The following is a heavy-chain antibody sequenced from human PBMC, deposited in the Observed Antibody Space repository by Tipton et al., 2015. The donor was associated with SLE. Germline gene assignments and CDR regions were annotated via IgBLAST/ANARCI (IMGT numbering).Heavy chain of an antibody. V-gene: IGHV4-31*03. J-gene: IGHJ4*02. CDR3: ARTRGERFLQYVDN. Sequence: TLSLTCSVSGDSISSGGYYWTWIRQQPGKDLEWIGYIYHTGNTYYYNPSLRGRVSMSVDTSKNQFSLKLNSVTAADTALYYCARTRGERFLQYVDNWGQGTLVTVSS. CDR2: IYHTGNTY. CDR1: GDSISSGGYY. D-gene: IGHD5-24*01.